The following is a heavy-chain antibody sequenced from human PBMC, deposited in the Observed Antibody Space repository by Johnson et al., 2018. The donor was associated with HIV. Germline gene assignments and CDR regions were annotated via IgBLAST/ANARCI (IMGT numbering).Heavy chain of an antibody. J-gene: IGHJ3*02. Sequence: VQLVESGGGLVQPGGSLRLSCAASGFTVSSNYMSWVRQAPGKGLEWVSVIYSGGSTYYADSVKGRFTISRDHPKNTLYLQMNSLRAEDTAVYYCASLSSSLFGAFDIWGQGTMVTVSS. CDR1: GFTVSSNY. CDR3: ASLSSSLFGAFDI. V-gene: IGHV3-66*01. D-gene: IGHD6-13*01. CDR2: IYSGGST.